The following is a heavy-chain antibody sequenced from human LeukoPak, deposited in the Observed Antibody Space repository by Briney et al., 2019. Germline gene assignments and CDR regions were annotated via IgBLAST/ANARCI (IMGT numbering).Heavy chain of an antibody. CDR1: GFTFSSYE. CDR3: ARDVSSSWYFNYGMDV. CDR2: ISSSGSTI. J-gene: IGHJ6*02. V-gene: IGHV3-48*03. D-gene: IGHD6-13*01. Sequence: GGSLRLSCGASGFTFSSYEMNWVRQAPGKGLEWVSYISSSGSTIYYADSVKGRFTISRDNAKNSLYLQMNSLRAEDTAVYYCARDVSSSWYFNYGMDVWGQGTTVTVSS.